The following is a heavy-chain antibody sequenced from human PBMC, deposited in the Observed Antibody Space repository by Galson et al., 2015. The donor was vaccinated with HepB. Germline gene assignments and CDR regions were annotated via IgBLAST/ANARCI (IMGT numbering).Heavy chain of an antibody. J-gene: IGHJ4*02. V-gene: IGHV1-69*13. D-gene: IGHD3-22*01. CDR1: GGTFSSYA. Sequence: SVKVSCKASGGTFSSYAISWVRQAPGQGLEWMGGIIPIFGTANYAQKFQGRVTITADESTSTAYMELSSLRSEDTAVYYCAREHYYDSSGYLGGNYFDYWGQGTLVTVSS. CDR3: AREHYYDSSGYLGGNYFDY. CDR2: IIPIFGTA.